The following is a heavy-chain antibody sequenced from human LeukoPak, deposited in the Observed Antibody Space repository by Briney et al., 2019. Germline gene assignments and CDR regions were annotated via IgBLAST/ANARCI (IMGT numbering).Heavy chain of an antibody. CDR3: ARVVDTHFDY. D-gene: IGHD5-18*01. CDR1: GFTFSNSG. J-gene: IGHJ4*02. Sequence: GGSLRLSCAASGFTFSNSGMSWVRQAPGKGLEWVANINQDGSEKNCVDSVKGRFTISRDNAKNSLYLQMNSLRAEDTAVYYCARVVDTHFDYWGQGTLVTVSS. CDR2: INQDGSEK. V-gene: IGHV3-7*02.